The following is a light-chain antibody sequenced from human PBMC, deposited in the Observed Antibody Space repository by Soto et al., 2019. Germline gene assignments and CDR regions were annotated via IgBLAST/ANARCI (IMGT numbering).Light chain of an antibody. Sequence: IVLTQSPSTLSVSPGERATLSCRASQSVSSNLSWHQQRPGQAPRLLIYGASTRATGVPARFSGGGSGTEFTLTIIRLEREDFAVYYCQQYGSSLLITFGQGTRLEI. CDR1: QSVSSN. V-gene: IGKV3D-15*01. CDR3: QQYGSSLLIT. CDR2: GAS. J-gene: IGKJ5*01.